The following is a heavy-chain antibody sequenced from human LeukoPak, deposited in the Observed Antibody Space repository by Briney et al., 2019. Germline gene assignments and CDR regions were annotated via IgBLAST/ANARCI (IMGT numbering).Heavy chain of an antibody. V-gene: IGHV4-39*07. J-gene: IGHJ1*01. D-gene: IGHD6-13*01. CDR3: ARDKGGSSWLPNAARYFQH. Sequence: PSETLSLTCTVPDGSISSDSYYWGWIRQPPGKGLEWIGSIYYSGSSYYGPSLKSRVTISVDKSKNQFSLKLSSVTAADTAVYYCARDKGGSSWLPNAARYFQHWGQGTLVTVSS. CDR1: DGSISSDSYY. CDR2: IYYSGSS.